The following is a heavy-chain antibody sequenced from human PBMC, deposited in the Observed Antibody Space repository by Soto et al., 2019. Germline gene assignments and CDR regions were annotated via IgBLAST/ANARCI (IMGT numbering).Heavy chain of an antibody. CDR1: GFTFRDYY. V-gene: IGHV3-11*01. J-gene: IGHJ6*02. CDR3: ARNTVSAAGADYYGLDV. CDR2: MSSSGATI. Sequence: QVHLVESGGDLVEPGGSLRLSCAGSGFTFRDYYMSWVRLAPGQGLEWVSYMSSSGATIYYADSVKGRFTISRDNHKNSLYLQMNSLRADDTAVYYCARNTVSAAGADYYGLDVWGQGTTVTVSS. D-gene: IGHD6-13*01.